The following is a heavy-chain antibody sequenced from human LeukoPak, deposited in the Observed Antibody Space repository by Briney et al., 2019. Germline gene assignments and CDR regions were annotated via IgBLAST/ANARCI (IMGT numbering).Heavy chain of an antibody. CDR2: ISQSGTT. CDR3: ARGPTTSGVGTFDY. V-gene: IGHV4-34*01. Sequence: SETLTLTCAVSHESFSEHYWNWIRQPPGKGLEWIGEISQSGTTHYNPSLKSRVTISVDTSENQLFLRVTSVTAADTAVYYCARGPTTSGVGTFDYWGQGTLVTVSS. D-gene: IGHD3-3*01. J-gene: IGHJ4*02. CDR1: HESFSEHY.